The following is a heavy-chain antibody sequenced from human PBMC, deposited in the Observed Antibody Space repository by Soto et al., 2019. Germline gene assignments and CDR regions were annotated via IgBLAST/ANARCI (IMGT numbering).Heavy chain of an antibody. CDR3: AREGHGGYSYYYYYGMDV. Sequence: QVQLQESGPGLVKPSQTLSLTCTVSGGSISSGDYYWSWIRQPPGKGLEWIGYIYYSGSTYYNPSLKSRVTISVDTSKNQFSLKLSSVTAADTAVYYCAREGHGGYSYYYYYGMDVWGQGTTVTVSS. J-gene: IGHJ6*02. D-gene: IGHD4-17*01. CDR2: IYYSGST. V-gene: IGHV4-30-4*01. CDR1: GGSISSGDYY.